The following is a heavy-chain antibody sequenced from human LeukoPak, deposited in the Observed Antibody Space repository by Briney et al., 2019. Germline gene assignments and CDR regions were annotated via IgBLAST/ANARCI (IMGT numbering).Heavy chain of an antibody. CDR1: GXXFNXFA. J-gene: IGHJ4*02. CDR3: VRDTGTGWEFDY. V-gene: IGHV3-43*02. Sequence: GGSLRLSCVAXGXXFNXFAXXXVXXXPXXXXXXXSFVKGDGVSKXXXNSVRGRFTASXDNSKNSVHLQMSSLRTDAPALYYCVRDTGTGWEFDYWGRGTLVTVSS. CDR2: VKGDGVSK. D-gene: IGHD6-19*01.